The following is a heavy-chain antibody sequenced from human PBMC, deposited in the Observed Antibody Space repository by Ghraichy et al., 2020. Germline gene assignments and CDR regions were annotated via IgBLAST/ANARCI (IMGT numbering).Heavy chain of an antibody. D-gene: IGHD2-2*01. J-gene: IGHJ5*02. CDR1: GFTFSSYS. Sequence: LSLTCAASGFTFSSYSMNWVRQAPGKGLEWVSSISSSSSYIYYADSVKGRFTISRDNAKNSLYLQMNSLRAEDTAVYYCARDAFVVVPAAMLGGNWFDPWGQGTLVTVSS. CDR2: ISSSSSYI. V-gene: IGHV3-21*01. CDR3: ARDAFVVVPAAMLGGNWFDP.